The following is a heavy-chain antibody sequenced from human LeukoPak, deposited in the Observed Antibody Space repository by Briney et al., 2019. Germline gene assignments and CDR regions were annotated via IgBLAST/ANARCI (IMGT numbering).Heavy chain of an antibody. V-gene: IGHV3-23*01. J-gene: IGHJ4*02. Sequence: HPGGSLRLSCAASGFTFSSYAMNWVRQAPGKGLEWVSFISGSGGSGGNYADSVKGRFTISRDNSKNTLYLQMNSLRAEDTAVYYCARFQEGYFDYWGQGTLVTVSS. D-gene: IGHD3-3*01. CDR1: GFTFSSYA. CDR3: ARFQEGYFDY. CDR2: ISGSGGSGG.